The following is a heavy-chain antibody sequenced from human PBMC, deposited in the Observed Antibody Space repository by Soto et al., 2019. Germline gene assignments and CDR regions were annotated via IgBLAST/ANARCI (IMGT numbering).Heavy chain of an antibody. CDR1: GFTFSSYA. CDR3: AKEGGTNWPRDYYNGLDV. V-gene: IGHV3-23*01. D-gene: IGHD1-1*01. CDR2: ISDSGGST. Sequence: EVQLLESGGGLVQPGGSLRLSCAASGFTFSSYAMSWVRQAPGKGLEWVSRISDSGGSTYYADSVKGRFTISRDNSKNTLSLQMYGLRADDTAVYYCAKEGGTNWPRDYYNGLDVWGHGTTVTVSS. J-gene: IGHJ6*02.